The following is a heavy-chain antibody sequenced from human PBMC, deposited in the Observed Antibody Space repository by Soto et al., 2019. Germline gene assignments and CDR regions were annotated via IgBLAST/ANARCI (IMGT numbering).Heavy chain of an antibody. CDR1: GYTFTGYY. D-gene: IGHD6-13*01. CDR3: ARGPYSSPHPNWFDP. V-gene: IGHV1-2*04. J-gene: IGHJ5*02. CDR2: INPNSGGT. Sequence: ASVKVSCKASGYTFTGYYMHWVRQAPGQGLEWMGWINPNSGGTNYAQKFQGWVTMTRDTSISTAYMELSRLRSDDTAVYYCARGPYSSPHPNWFDPWGQGTLVTVSS.